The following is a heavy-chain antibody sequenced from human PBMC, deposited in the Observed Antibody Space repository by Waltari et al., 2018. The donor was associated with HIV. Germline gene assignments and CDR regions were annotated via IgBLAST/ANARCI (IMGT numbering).Heavy chain of an antibody. J-gene: IGHJ2*01. D-gene: IGHD1-26*01. V-gene: IGHV4-39*01. Sequence: QLQLQESGPGLVKPSETLSLTCTVSGGSVSRSSSFWGWIRQPPGKGLEWVGRIYYTGRAYYNPSLKSRVTISVDTSKNQFSLKVTSVTAADTAVYYCARHALRVGAAYWNFDLWGRGTLVTVSS. CDR2: IYYTGRA. CDR3: ARHALRVGAAYWNFDL. CDR1: GGSVSRSSSF.